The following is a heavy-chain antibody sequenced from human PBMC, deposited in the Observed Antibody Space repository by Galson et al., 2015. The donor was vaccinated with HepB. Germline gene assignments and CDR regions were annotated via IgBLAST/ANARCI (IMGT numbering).Heavy chain of an antibody. CDR1: GGSISSYY. Sequence: SETLSLTCTVSGGSISSYYWSWIRQPPGKGLEWIGYIYYSGSTNYNPSLKSRVTISVDTSKNQFSQKLSSVTAADTAVYYCARRGGQGGWVYWGQGTLVTVSS. CDR2: IYYSGST. CDR3: ARRGGQGGWVY. D-gene: IGHD6-19*01. V-gene: IGHV4-59*08. J-gene: IGHJ4*02.